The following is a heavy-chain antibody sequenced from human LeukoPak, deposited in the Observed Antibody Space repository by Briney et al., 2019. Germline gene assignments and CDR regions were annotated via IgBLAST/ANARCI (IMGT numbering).Heavy chain of an antibody. D-gene: IGHD5-12*01. J-gene: IGHJ4*02. Sequence: GGSLRLSCTASGFTFGDYAMSWVRQVPGKGLEWVSAISGGGYSTYYADSVNGRFTISRDNSKNTLYLQMDSLRAEDTAVYDCAKDVWMGGQGTMVTVSS. CDR1: GFTFGDYA. CDR2: ISGGGYST. V-gene: IGHV3-23*01. CDR3: AKDVWM.